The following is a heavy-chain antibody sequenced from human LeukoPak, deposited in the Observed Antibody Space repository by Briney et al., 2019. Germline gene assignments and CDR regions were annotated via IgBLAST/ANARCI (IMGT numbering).Heavy chain of an antibody. J-gene: IGHJ4*02. V-gene: IGHV4-34*01. Sequence: PSETLSLTCAVYGGSFSGYYWSWIRQPPGKGLEWIGEINHSGSTNYNPSLKSRVTISVDTSKNQFSLKLSSVTAADTAVYYCARHRTSSAYYNYFDYWGQGTLVTVSS. CDR3: ARHRTSSAYYNYFDY. D-gene: IGHD3-22*01. CDR1: GGSFSGYY. CDR2: INHSGST.